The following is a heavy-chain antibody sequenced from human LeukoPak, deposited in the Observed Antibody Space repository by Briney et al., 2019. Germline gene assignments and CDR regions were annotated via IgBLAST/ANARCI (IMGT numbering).Heavy chain of an antibody. CDR2: IRSKAYGGTT. D-gene: IGHD3-22*01. CDR3: TTSTYGYLDY. CDR1: GFTFGDYA. J-gene: IGHJ4*02. V-gene: IGHV3-49*03. Sequence: GGSLRLSCTASGFTFGDYAMSWFRQAPGKGLEWVGFIRSKAYGGTTEYAAPVKGRFTISRDDSKNTLYLQMNSLKTEDTAVYYCTTSTYGYLDYWGQGTLVTVSS.